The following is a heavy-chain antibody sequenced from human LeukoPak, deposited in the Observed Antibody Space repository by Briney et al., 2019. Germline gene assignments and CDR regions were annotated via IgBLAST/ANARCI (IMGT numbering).Heavy chain of an antibody. CDR2: ITSDGSST. J-gene: IGHJ4*02. CDR1: GFTFNNYW. Sequence: GGSLRLSCAASGFTFNNYWMSWVRQPPGKGLVWVARITSDGSSTTYAESVKGRFTISRDNAKNTLYLQMNSLRAEDTAVYYCARDWYHAIDYWGQGTLVTVSS. V-gene: IGHV3-74*03. D-gene: IGHD2-2*01. CDR3: ARDWYHAIDY.